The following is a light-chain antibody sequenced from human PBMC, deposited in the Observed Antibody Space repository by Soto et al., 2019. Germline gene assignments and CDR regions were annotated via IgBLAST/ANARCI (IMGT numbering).Light chain of an antibody. CDR3: QQRSNWPLT. J-gene: IGKJ4*01. CDR1: QSISSGY. V-gene: IGKV3D-20*02. CDR2: GPA. Sequence: EVVLTQSPGTLSLSPGESATLSCRASQSISSGYLAWYQQKPGQSPRLLIYGPATRATGIPGRFRGSGSGTDFTLTISSLEPEDFAVYYCQQRSNWPLTFGGGTKVDIK.